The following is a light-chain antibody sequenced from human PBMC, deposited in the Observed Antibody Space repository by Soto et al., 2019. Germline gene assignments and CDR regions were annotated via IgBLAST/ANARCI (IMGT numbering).Light chain of an antibody. J-gene: IGKJ3*01. CDR3: HQTYRTPFT. V-gene: IGKV1-39*01. CDR1: QTIITY. CDR2: AAS. Sequence: DIQMTQSPSYLSASVGDRVTITCRASQTIITYLNWYQQKPGKVPRLLIYAASSLQSGVPSRFSGSGSGTDFTLTVSSLQPEDFATYYCHQTYRTPFTFGTGTKVDIK.